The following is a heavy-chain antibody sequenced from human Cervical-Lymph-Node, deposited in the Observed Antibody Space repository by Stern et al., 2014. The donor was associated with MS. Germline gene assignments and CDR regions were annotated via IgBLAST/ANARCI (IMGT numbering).Heavy chain of an antibody. CDR1: GFSFRSYHL. CDR2: IFHRGSP. CDR3: ASEAGYTPFDY. D-gene: IGHD3-16*02. V-gene: IGHV4-4*02. J-gene: IGHJ4*02. Sequence: QVPLPESGPGLVKPSGTLSLSCAVSGFSFRSYHLRCWLRQSAPEGVVWIGEIFHRGSPKYNPSLKSRVTISIDKSKNQFSLNLSSGTAADTAVYYCASEAGYTPFDYWGQGTLVIVSS.